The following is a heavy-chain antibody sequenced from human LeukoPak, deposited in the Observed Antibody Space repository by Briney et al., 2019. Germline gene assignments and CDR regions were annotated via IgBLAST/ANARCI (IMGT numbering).Heavy chain of an antibody. CDR1: GGSISSSY. J-gene: IGHJ6*02. D-gene: IGHD3-3*01. CDR2: IYDSGST. Sequence: SETLSLTCSVSGGSISSSYCAWIRQPPGKGLEWIGSIYDSGSTNYNPSLQSRVSMSVDTSKNQFSLKLNSVTAADTAVYYCARHLQYREFLYGMDVWGQGTTVTVSS. CDR3: ARHLQYREFLYGMDV. V-gene: IGHV4-4*07.